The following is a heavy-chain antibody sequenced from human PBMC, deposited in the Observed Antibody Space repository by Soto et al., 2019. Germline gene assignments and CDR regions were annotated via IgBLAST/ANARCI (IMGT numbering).Heavy chain of an antibody. J-gene: IGHJ3*02. CDR3: ARARRAITIFGAPPDAFDI. CDR2: MNPNSGNT. Sequence: GASVKVSSKASGYTFTSYDINWVRQATGQGLEWMGWMNPNSGNTGYAQKFQGRVTMTRNTSISTAYMELSSLRSEDTAVYYCARARRAITIFGAPPDAFDIWGQGTMVTVSS. V-gene: IGHV1-8*01. D-gene: IGHD3-3*01. CDR1: GYTFTSYD.